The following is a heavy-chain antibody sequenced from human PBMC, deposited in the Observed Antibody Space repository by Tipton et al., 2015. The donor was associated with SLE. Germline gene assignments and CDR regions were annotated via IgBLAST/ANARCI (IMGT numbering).Heavy chain of an antibody. CDR3: GRLYRGYSGDYFDS. J-gene: IGHJ4*02. CDR1: GYSFTSYW. D-gene: IGHD5-12*01. CDR2: IDPLDSYT. Sequence: QLVQSGAEVKKPGESLKISCKGSGYSFTSYWISWVRQMPGKGLEWMGRIDPLDSYTNYSPSFQGHVTISADKSISTAYLQWSSLKASDTAIYYCGRLYRGYSGDYFDSWGQGTLVTVYS. V-gene: IGHV5-10-1*01.